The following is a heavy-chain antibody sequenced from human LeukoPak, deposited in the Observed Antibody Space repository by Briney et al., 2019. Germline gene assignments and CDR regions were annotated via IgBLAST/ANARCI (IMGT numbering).Heavy chain of an antibody. J-gene: IGHJ3*02. CDR1: GFTFDDYA. Sequence: GRSLRLSCAASGFTFDDYAMHWVRQAPGKGLEWVSGITWNSDRKGYADSVKGRFTISRDNAKNSLYLQMSSLRAEDMALYYCAKAGGSGYYNDAFDIWGQGTMVTVSS. CDR2: ITWNSDRK. CDR3: AKAGGSGYYNDAFDI. D-gene: IGHD3-22*01. V-gene: IGHV3-9*03.